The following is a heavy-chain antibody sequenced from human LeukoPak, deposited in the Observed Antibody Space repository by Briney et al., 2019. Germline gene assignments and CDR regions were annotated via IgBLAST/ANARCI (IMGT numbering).Heavy chain of an antibody. V-gene: IGHV4-34*01. CDR3: ARSLSGYYFDY. D-gene: IGHD3-16*01. CDR1: GGSFSGYY. J-gene: IGHJ4*02. Sequence: PSETLSLTCAVYGGSFSGYYWSWIRQPPGKGLEWIGEINHSGSTNYNPSLKSRVTISVDTSKNQFSLKLSSVTAADTAMYYCARSLSGYYFDYWGQGTLVTVSS. CDR2: INHSGST.